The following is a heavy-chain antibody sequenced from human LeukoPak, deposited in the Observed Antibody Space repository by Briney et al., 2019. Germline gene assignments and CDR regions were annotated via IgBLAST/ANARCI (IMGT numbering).Heavy chain of an antibody. J-gene: IGHJ5*02. CDR2: INPNSGGT. CDR1: GYTFTGYY. V-gene: IGHV1-2*02. D-gene: IGHD1-26*01. Sequence: GASVKVSCKASGYTFTGYYMHWVRRAPGQGLEWMGWINPNSGGTNYAQKFQGRVTMTRDTSISTAYMELSRLRSVDTAVYYCARVPGGSYGWFDPWGQGTLVTVSS. CDR3: ARVPGGSYGWFDP.